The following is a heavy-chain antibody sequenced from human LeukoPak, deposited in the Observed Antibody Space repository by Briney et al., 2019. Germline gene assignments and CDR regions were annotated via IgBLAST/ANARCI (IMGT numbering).Heavy chain of an antibody. Sequence: GGSLRLSCAASGFTFSSYSMNWVRQAPGKGLEWVSYISSSSSTIYYADSVKGRFTISRDNAKNSLYLQMNSLRAEDTAVYYCARDLRFGEFQKVAWFDPWGQGTLVTVSS. V-gene: IGHV3-48*04. D-gene: IGHD3-10*01. CDR3: ARDLRFGEFQKVAWFDP. J-gene: IGHJ5*02. CDR2: ISSSSSTI. CDR1: GFTFSSYS.